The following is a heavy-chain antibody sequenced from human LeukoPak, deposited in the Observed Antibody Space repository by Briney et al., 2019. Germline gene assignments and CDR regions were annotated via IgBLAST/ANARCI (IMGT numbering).Heavy chain of an antibody. D-gene: IGHD6-6*01. J-gene: IGHJ4*02. CDR2: IYYTGST. CDR3: ARHRSYSSSSYFDY. CDR1: GGSINSNKW. Sequence: SGTLSLTCTVSGGSINSNKWWSWVRQPPGRGLEWIGYIYYTGSTNSSPSLKSRVTMSLDTSKNQFSLRLSSVTAADTAVYYCARHRSYSSSSYFDYWGQGSLVTVSS. V-gene: IGHV4-59*08.